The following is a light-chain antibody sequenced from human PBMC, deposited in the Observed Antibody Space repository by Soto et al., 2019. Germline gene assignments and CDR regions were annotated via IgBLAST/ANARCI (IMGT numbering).Light chain of an antibody. CDR3: QQYYNWPRT. CDR1: QSVSSN. V-gene: IGKV3-15*01. J-gene: IGKJ1*01. CDR2: GAS. Sequence: EIVMTQSPATLSVSPGARATLSCRASQSVSSNLAWYQQKPGQAPRLLIYGASTRATGIPARFSGSGSGTEFTLTISSLRSEDFAVYFCQQYYNWPRTFGQGTKVDI.